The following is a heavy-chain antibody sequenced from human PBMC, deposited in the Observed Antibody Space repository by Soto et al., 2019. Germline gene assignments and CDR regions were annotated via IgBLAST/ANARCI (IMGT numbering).Heavy chain of an antibody. Sequence: SETLSLTCTVSGGSISSYYWSWIRQPPGKGLEWIGYIYFRGTTNYNPSLKSRVTMSADTSKNQFSLKLNSVTAADTAVYYCARRGGDCISTSCYLDYWGQGTLVTVSS. D-gene: IGHD2-2*01. J-gene: IGHJ4*02. CDR3: ARRGGDCISTSCYLDY. CDR2: IYFRGTT. CDR1: GGSISSYY. V-gene: IGHV4-59*12.